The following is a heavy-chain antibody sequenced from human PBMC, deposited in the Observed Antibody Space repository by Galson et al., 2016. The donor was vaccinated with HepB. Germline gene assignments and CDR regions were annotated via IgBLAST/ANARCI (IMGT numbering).Heavy chain of an antibody. CDR3: ASDQANYYYYGMDV. Sequence: SLRLSCAASEFTVSSNYMSWVRQAPGKGLEWVSVIYSGGTTYYADSVKGRFTISRDNSKNTLYLLMNSPKAEYTAVYYCASDQANYYYYGMDVWGQGTTVTVSS. CDR2: IYSGGTT. V-gene: IGHV3-53*01. J-gene: IGHJ6*02. CDR1: EFTVSSNY.